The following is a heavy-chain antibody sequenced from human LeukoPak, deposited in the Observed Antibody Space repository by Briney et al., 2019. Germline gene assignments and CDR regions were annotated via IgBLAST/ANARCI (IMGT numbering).Heavy chain of an antibody. CDR3: ARGASPYYYGMDV. D-gene: IGHD5-12*01. V-gene: IGHV4-4*07. CDR2: TYTSGST. CDR1: GGSISSYY. J-gene: IGHJ6*02. Sequence: SETLSLTCTVSGGSISSYYWSWIRQLAGKGLEWIGRTYTSGSTNYNPSLKSRVTMSVDTSKNQFSLKLSSVTAADTAVYYCARGASPYYYGMDVWGQGTTVTVSS.